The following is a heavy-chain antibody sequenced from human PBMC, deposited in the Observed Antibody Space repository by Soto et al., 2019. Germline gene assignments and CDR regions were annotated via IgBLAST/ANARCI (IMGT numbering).Heavy chain of an antibody. J-gene: IGHJ5*02. CDR1: GFTVSSNY. CDR2: IYSGGST. D-gene: IGHD2-21*02. Sequence: EVQLVESGGGLVQPGGSLRLSCAASGFTVSSNYMSWVRQAPGKGLEWVSVIYSGGSTYYADSVKGRFTISRHNSKNTLYHQMNSQRAEDTAVYYCARGRDCGGDCPNWFDTWGQGTLVTVSS. V-gene: IGHV3-53*04. CDR3: ARGRDCGGDCPNWFDT.